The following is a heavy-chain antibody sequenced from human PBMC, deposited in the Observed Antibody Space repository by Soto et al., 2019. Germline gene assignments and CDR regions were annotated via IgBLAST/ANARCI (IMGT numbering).Heavy chain of an antibody. D-gene: IGHD2-2*01. CDR2: ISYDGSNK. CDR1: GFTFSSYG. J-gene: IGHJ6*02. Sequence: PGGSLRLSCAASGFTFSSYGMHWVRQAPGKGLEWVAVISYDGSNKYYADSVKGRFTISRDNSKNTLYLQMNSLRAEDTAVYYCAKDQGGYCSSTTCYPYYYYGMDVWGPGTTVPVSS. CDR3: AKDQGGYCSSTTCYPYYYYGMDV. V-gene: IGHV3-30*18.